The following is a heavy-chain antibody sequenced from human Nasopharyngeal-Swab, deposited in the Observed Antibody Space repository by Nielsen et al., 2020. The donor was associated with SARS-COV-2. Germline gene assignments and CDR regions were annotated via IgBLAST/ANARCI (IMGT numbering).Heavy chain of an antibody. CDR2: MSSDGVRT. CDR3: ARDGGSTAQEFDS. CDR1: GFTFSYHA. D-gene: IGHD2-15*01. Sequence: GGSLRLSCAASGFTFSYHAMHWVRLAPGKVLEYVSGMSSDGVRTFYANSVKARFTISRDNSKNTLYLHMGSLRPEDMAVYYCARDGGSTAQEFDSWGQGTLVTVSS. J-gene: IGHJ4*02. V-gene: IGHV3-64*01.